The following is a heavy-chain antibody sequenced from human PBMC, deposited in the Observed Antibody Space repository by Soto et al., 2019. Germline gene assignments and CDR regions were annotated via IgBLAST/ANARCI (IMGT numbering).Heavy chain of an antibody. D-gene: IGHD2-15*01. J-gene: IGHJ4*02. CDR1: GFTFNNYA. V-gene: IGHV3-23*01. CDR2: ISGSGDTA. Sequence: EVQLLESGGGLVQPGGSLRLSCAASGFTFNNYAMTWVRQAPGKGLEWVSAISGSGDTAYYADSVRGRFTISRDNSKNTLYLQLSSLRTEDTAVYYCTKRVVGSATPSGKGNYFDHGGQGKLVTVSS. CDR3: TKRVVGSATPSGKGNYFDH.